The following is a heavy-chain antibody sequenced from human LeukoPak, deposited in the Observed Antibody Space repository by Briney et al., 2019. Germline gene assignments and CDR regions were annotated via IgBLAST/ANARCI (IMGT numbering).Heavy chain of an antibody. CDR1: GGSISSSSYY. D-gene: IGHD5-18*01. Sequence: PSETLSLTCTVSGGSISSSSYYWGWIRQPPGKGLEWIGSIYYSGSTYYNPSLKSRVTISVDTSKNQFSLKLSSATAADTAVYYCARHGYSYGSKYFDYWGQGTLVTVSS. J-gene: IGHJ4*02. CDR2: IYYSGST. V-gene: IGHV4-39*01. CDR3: ARHGYSYGSKYFDY.